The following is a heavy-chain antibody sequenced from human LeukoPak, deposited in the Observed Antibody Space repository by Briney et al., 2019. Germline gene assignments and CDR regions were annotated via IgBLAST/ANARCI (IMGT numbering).Heavy chain of an antibody. Sequence: ASVKVSCKASGYTFTGYYMHWVRQAPGQGLEWMGWINTYSGGTNYAQKFQGRVTMTRDTSISTAYMELSRLRSDDTAVFYCARDKYSQADYSGYCWHDAFDIWGQGTMVTVSS. CDR2: INTYSGGT. CDR1: GYTFTGYY. J-gene: IGHJ3*02. D-gene: IGHD3-22*01. CDR3: ARDKYSQADYSGYCWHDAFDI. V-gene: IGHV1-2*02.